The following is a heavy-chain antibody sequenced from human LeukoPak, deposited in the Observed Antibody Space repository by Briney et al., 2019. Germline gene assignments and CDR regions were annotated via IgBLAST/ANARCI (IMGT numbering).Heavy chain of an antibody. J-gene: IGHJ4*02. Sequence: GGSLRLSCAASGFTFSSYGMHWVRQAPGKGLEWVAVIWYDGSNKYYADSVKGRFTISRDNSKNTVYLQMNSLRAEDTAVYYCAKDGAMVRGFYDYWGQGTLVTVSS. CDR2: IWYDGSNK. CDR3: AKDGAMVRGFYDY. D-gene: IGHD3-10*01. CDR1: GFTFSSYG. V-gene: IGHV3-33*06.